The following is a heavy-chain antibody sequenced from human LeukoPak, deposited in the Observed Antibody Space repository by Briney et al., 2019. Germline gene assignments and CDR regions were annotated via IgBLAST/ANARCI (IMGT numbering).Heavy chain of an antibody. CDR1: GGSISSSSYY. Sequence: PSETLSLTCTVSGGSISSSSYYWGWIRQPPGKGLEWIGNIHYSGSTYYNPSLKSRVSLSVDTSKKQFSLKLSSVTAADTAVYYCARFGNGLHYWGQGTLVTVSS. CDR3: ARFGNGLHY. CDR2: IHYSGST. J-gene: IGHJ4*02. V-gene: IGHV4-39*07. D-gene: IGHD3-10*01.